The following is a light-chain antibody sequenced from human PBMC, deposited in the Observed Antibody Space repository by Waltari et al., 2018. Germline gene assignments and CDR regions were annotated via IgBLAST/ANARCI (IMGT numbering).Light chain of an antibody. J-gene: IGLJ2*01. Sequence: SYELTQPPSVSVSPGQTASITCPGDKLGDTDACWYQQKPGQSPVLVIYQDSKRTSWIPVRFSGSSSGNTATLTIGGTQAMDEADYYCQAWDSSTVVFGGGTKLTVL. V-gene: IGLV3-1*01. CDR2: QDS. CDR1: KLGDTD. CDR3: QAWDSSTVV.